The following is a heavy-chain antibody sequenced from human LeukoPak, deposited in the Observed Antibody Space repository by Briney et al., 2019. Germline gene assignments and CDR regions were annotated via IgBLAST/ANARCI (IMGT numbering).Heavy chain of an antibody. CDR2: ISISGDIT. V-gene: IGHV3-23*01. CDR1: GFTFSSHA. Sequence: GGSLRLSCAVSGFTFSSHAMTWVRQAPGKGLEWVSGISISGDITYYADSVQGRFIISRDNSKNTVYLQMSSLRVEDTAVYYCANEEVPNDYWGQGTLVTVSS. D-gene: IGHD4/OR15-4a*01. J-gene: IGHJ4*02. CDR3: ANEEVPNDY.